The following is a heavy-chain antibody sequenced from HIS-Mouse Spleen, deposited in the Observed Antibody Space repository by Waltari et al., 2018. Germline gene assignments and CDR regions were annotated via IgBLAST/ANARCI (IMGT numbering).Heavy chain of an antibody. CDR3: AREIPYSSSWYDWYFDL. V-gene: IGHV4-39*07. CDR2: IYYSGST. Sequence: QLQLQESGPGLVKPSETLSLTCTVSGGSISSSSYDWCWIRQPPGKGLEWIGSIYYSGSTYYNPSLKSRVTISVDTSKNQFSLKLSSVTAADTAVYYCAREIPYSSSWYDWYFDLWGRGTLVTVSS. J-gene: IGHJ2*01. D-gene: IGHD6-13*01. CDR1: GGSISSSSYD.